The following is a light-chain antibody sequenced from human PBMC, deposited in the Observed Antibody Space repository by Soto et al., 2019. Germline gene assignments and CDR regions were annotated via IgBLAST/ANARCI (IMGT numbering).Light chain of an antibody. CDR1: QSVSSSY. CDR3: QQYGSSPYT. V-gene: IGKV3-20*01. Sequence: EIVLTQSPGTLSLSPGERATLSCRASQSVSSSYLAWYQQKPGQAPRLLIYGASSRATAIPDMFSGSGSGTAFTLSISRLEPEDFAVYYCQQYGSSPYTFGQGTKLEIK. J-gene: IGKJ2*01. CDR2: GAS.